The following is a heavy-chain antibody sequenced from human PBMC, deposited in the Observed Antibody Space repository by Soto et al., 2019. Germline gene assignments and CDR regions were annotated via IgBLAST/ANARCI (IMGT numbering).Heavy chain of an antibody. CDR3: AREGPAPYYYYGMDV. CDR1: GYSFANYG. J-gene: IGHJ6*02. V-gene: IGHV1-18*01. CDR2: ISGYNSNT. Sequence: ASVKVSCKASGYSFANYGITWVRQAPGQGLEWMGWISGYNSNTNYAQKFEGRVTMTKDTTKSTAYLEVRSLRFDGTAVYYCAREGPAPYYYYGMDVWGQGSTVTVSS.